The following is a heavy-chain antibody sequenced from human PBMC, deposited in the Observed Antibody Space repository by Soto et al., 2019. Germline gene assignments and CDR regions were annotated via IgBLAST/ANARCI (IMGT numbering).Heavy chain of an antibody. Sequence: EVQLVESGGGLVQRGGSLRLSCAASGFTFGIYSMNWVRQAPGKGLEWISYINGSSSTMYYADSVKGRFIISRDNAVNSWYLQMNSLRDADRAVYYCARGDRFRCSGDRCFSDGLFLSWGQGTLVTVSS. CDR2: INGSSSTM. CDR1: GFTFGIYS. V-gene: IGHV3-48*02. CDR3: ARGDRFRCSGDRCFSDGLFLS. D-gene: IGHD2-15*01. J-gene: IGHJ5*02.